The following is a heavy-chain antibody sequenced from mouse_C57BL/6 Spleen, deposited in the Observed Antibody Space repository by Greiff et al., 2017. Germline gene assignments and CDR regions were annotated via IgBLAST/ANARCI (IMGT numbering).Heavy chain of an antibody. J-gene: IGHJ4*01. CDR2: INPNSGST. CDR3: ARESGLYAMDY. CDR1: GYTFTSYW. Sequence: VQLQQPGAELVKPGASVKLSCKASGYTFTSYWMHWVKQRPGQGLEWIGMINPNSGSTNYNEKFKSKATLTVDKSSSTAYMQLSSLTSEESAVYYCARESGLYAMDYWGQGTSVTVAS. V-gene: IGHV1-64*01.